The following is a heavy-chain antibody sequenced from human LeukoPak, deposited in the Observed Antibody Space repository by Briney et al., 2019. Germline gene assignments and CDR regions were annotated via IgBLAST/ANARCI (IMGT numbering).Heavy chain of an antibody. V-gene: IGHV4-39*07. J-gene: IGHJ4*02. CDR1: GDSISSSFYY. CDR2: IYYGGGT. D-gene: IGHD4/OR15-4a*01. CDR3: ARESFEEPGTMDH. Sequence: SETLSLTCTVSGDSISSSFYYWGWIRQPPGKGLEWIGSIYYGGGTHYNPSLKSRATVFLDTSMNQFSLRLTSVTAADTALYFCARESFEEPGTMDHWGQGTLVSVSS.